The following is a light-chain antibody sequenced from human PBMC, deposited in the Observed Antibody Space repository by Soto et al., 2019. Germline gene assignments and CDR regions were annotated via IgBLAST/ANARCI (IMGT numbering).Light chain of an antibody. CDR1: QSVSNNY. Sequence: EIVLTQSPGTLSLSPGERATLSCRASQSVSNNYLAWYQQKPGQAPRLLIYGASNRATGIPDRFSGSGSGTDFTLTISRLEPEDFAVYHCQQRSNWPPSITFGQGTRLEIK. CDR2: GAS. CDR3: QQRSNWPPSIT. J-gene: IGKJ5*01. V-gene: IGKV3D-20*02.